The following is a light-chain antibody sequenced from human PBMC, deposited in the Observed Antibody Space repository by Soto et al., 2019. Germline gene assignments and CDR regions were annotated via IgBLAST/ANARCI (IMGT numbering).Light chain of an antibody. J-gene: IGKJ5*01. CDR1: QSVNSN. Sequence: EMMMTQSPAILSVSPGESDTLSCRASQSVNSNYLAWYQQHPGQPPGLLIYGISTRATGIPGRFSGSGSGTEFSLTISSLQSEDCAVYYCQQYSKWPITFGQGTRLEIK. CDR2: GIS. V-gene: IGKV3-15*01. CDR3: QQYSKWPIT.